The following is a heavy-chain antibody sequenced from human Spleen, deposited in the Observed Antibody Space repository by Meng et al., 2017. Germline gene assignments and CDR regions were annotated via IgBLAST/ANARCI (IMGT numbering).Heavy chain of an antibody. CDR2: ISSSGSTI. CDR1: GFTFSSYE. V-gene: IGHV3-48*03. J-gene: IGHJ4*02. CDR3: ARVPLAYYYDSSGHFDY. D-gene: IGHD3-22*01. Sequence: GGSLRLSCAASGFTFSSYEMNWVRQAPGKGLEGVSYISSSGSTIYYADSVKGRFTISRDNAKNSLYLQMNSLRAEDTAVYYCARVPLAYYYDSSGHFDYWGQGTLVTVSS.